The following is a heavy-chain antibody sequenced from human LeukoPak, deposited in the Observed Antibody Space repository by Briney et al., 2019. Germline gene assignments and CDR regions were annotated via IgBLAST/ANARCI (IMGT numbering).Heavy chain of an antibody. Sequence: TGGSLRLSCAASGFTFSNYNMNWVRQAPGKGLEWVSYISSSSISIYYADSVKGRFTLSRDNSKSTLSLEMNRLRAEDTAVYYCSKGVISSSGLGDWGQGTLVTVSS. D-gene: IGHD6-25*01. V-gene: IGHV3-48*01. CDR3: SKGVISSSGLGD. CDR2: ISSSSISI. J-gene: IGHJ4*02. CDR1: GFTFSNYN.